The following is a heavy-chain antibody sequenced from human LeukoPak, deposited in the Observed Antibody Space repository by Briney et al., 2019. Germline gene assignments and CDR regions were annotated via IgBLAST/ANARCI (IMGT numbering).Heavy chain of an antibody. D-gene: IGHD2-2*01. CDR1: GGTFSSYA. J-gene: IGHJ4*02. V-gene: IGHV1-69*06. Sequence: GASVKVSCKASGGTFSSYAISWVRQAPGQGLEWMGGIIPIFSTANYAQKFQGRVTITADKSTSTAYMELSSLRSEDTAVYYCARGDASGYFDYWGQGTLVTVSS. CDR3: ARGDASGYFDY. CDR2: IIPIFSTA.